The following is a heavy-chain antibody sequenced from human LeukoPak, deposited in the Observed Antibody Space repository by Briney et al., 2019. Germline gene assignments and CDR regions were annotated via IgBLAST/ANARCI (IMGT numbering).Heavy chain of an antibody. V-gene: IGHV4-61*02. CDR3: ATSPVTTWWFDP. J-gene: IGHJ5*02. D-gene: IGHD4-17*01. CDR1: GGSISSGSYS. Sequence: SETLSLTCTVSGGSISSGSYSWNWIRQPAGKGLEWIGRMYSSVTTNYNPSLKSRVTISVDTSKNQFSLKLSSVTASDTAVYYCATSPVTTWWFDPWGQGTLVTVSS. CDR2: MYSSVTT.